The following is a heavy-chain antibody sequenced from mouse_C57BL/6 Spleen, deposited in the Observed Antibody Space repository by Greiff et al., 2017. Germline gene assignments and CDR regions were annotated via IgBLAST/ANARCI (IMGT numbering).Heavy chain of an antibody. J-gene: IGHJ2*01. CDR3: ARVLYGSSYYYFDY. CDR1: GFTFSDYY. Sequence: EVKVEESEGGLVQPGSSMKLSCTASGFTFSDYYMAWVRQVPEKGLEWVANINYDGSSTYYLDSLKSRFIISRDNAKNILYLQMSSLKSEDTATYYCARVLYGSSYYYFDYWGQGTTLTVSS. CDR2: INYDGSST. V-gene: IGHV5-16*01. D-gene: IGHD1-1*01.